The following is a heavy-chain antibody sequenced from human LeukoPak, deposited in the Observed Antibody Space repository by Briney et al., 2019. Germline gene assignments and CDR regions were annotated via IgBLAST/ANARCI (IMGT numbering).Heavy chain of an antibody. D-gene: IGHD2-15*01. CDR2: INPNSGGT. J-gene: IGHJ2*01. CDR3: ARKYCSGGSCHRLDYWYFDL. V-gene: IGHV1-2*02. CDR1: GYTFTGYY. Sequence: ASVKVSCKASGYTFTGYYMHWVRQAPGQGLEWMGWINPNSGGTNYAQKFQGRVTITRDTSISTAYMELSRLRSDDTAVYYCARKYCSGGSCHRLDYWYFDLWGRGTLVTVSS.